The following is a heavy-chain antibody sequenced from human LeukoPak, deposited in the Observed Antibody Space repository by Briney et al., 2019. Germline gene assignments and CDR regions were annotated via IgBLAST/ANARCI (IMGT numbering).Heavy chain of an antibody. J-gene: IGHJ6*04. CDR2: IYYSGST. CDR1: GGSISSYY. CDR3: ARSDSGSYYSPPYYYYGMDV. Sequence: PSETLSLTCTVSGGSISSYYWSWIRPPPGKGLEWIGYIYYSGSTNYNPSLKSRVTISVDTSKNQFSLKLSSVTAADTAVYYWARSDSGSYYSPPYYYYGMDVWGKGTTVTVSS. D-gene: IGHD3-10*01. V-gene: IGHV4-59*01.